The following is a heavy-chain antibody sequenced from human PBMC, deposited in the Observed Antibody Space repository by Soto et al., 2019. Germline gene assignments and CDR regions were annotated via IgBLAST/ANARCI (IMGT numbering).Heavy chain of an antibody. CDR2: INHSGST. J-gene: IGHJ5*02. V-gene: IGHV4-34*01. D-gene: IGHD5-12*01. CDR1: GGSFSGYY. CDR3: ARGPLYSGYDP. Sequence: SETLSLTCAVYGGSFSGYYWSWIRQPPGKGLEWIGEINHSGSTNYSPSLKSRVTISVDTSKNQFSLKLSSVTAADTAVYYCARGPLYSGYDPWGQGTLVTVSS.